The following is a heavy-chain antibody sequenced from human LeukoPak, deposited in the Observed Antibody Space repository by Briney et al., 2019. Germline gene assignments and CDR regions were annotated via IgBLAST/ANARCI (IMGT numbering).Heavy chain of an antibody. CDR2: ISSSGSTI. CDR1: GFTFSSYE. D-gene: IGHD3-10*02. V-gene: IGHV3-48*03. Sequence: GRSLRLSCAASGFTFSSYEMHWVRQAPGKGLEWVSYISSSGSTIYYADSVKGRFTISRDNAKNSLYLQMNSLRAEDTAVYYCAELGITMIGGVWGKGTTVTISS. J-gene: IGHJ6*04. CDR3: AELGITMIGGV.